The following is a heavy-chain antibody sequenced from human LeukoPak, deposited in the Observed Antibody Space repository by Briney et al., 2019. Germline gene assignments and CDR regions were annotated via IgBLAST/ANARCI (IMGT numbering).Heavy chain of an antibody. Sequence: GASVTVSFKASGYTFTSYDINWVRQATGQGLEWMGWMNPNSGNTGYAQKFQGRVTITRNTSISTAYMELSSLRSEDTAVYYCARDLDGDYHDYWGQGTLVTVSS. J-gene: IGHJ4*02. V-gene: IGHV1-8*03. D-gene: IGHD4-17*01. CDR2: MNPNSGNT. CDR3: ARDLDGDYHDY. CDR1: GYTFTSYD.